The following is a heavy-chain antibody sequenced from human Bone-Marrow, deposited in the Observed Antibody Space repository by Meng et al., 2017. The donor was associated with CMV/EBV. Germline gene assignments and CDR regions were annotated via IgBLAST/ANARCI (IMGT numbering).Heavy chain of an antibody. Sequence: SETLSLTCTFSGGSISSYYWSWIRQPPGKGLESIGYIYYSGSTNYNPSLKSRVTISVDTSKNQFSLKLSSVTAADTAVYYCARGGGDSSGWSLFDYWGQGTLVTVSS. J-gene: IGHJ4*02. CDR1: GGSISSYY. CDR3: ARGGGDSSGWSLFDY. CDR2: IYYSGST. D-gene: IGHD6-19*01. V-gene: IGHV4-59*01.